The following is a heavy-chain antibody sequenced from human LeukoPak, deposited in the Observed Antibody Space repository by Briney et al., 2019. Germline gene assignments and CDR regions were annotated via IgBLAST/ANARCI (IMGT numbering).Heavy chain of an antibody. CDR3: ARGRPYYYDSSGRKKTYYFDY. V-gene: IGHV4-34*01. CDR1: GGSFSGYY. CDR2: INHSGST. J-gene: IGHJ4*02. D-gene: IGHD3-22*01. Sequence: PSETLSLTCAVYGGSFSGYYWSWIRQPPGKGLEWIGEINHSGSTNYNPSLKSRVTISVDTSKNQFSLKLSSVTAADTAVYYCARGRPYYYDSSGRKKTYYFDYWGQGTLVTVSS.